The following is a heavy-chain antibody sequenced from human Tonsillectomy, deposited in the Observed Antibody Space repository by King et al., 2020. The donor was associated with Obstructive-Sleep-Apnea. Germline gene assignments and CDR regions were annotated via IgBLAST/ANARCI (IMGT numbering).Heavy chain of an antibody. Sequence: VQLVESGGGLVKPGGSLRLSCAASGFTFSSYSMNWVRQAPGKGLEWVSSISSSSSYIYYADSVKGRFTISRDNAKNSLYLQMNSLRAEDTAVYYCARDGGGGITMIVVVPDFDYWGQGTLVTVSS. CDR1: GFTFSSYS. J-gene: IGHJ4*02. CDR3: ARDGGGGITMIVVVPDFDY. D-gene: IGHD3-22*01. V-gene: IGHV3-21*01. CDR2: ISSSSSYI.